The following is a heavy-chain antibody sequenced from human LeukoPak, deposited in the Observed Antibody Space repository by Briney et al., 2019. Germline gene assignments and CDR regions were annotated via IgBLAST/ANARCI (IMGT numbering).Heavy chain of an antibody. CDR1: GFTFSSYW. CDR3: ARDPWVGYCSGGSCSRAY. CDR2: INSDRSST. V-gene: IGHV3-74*01. J-gene: IGHJ4*02. D-gene: IGHD2-15*01. Sequence: GGSLRLSCAASGFTFSSYWMHWVRQAPGKGLVWVSRINSDRSSTSYADSVKGRFTISRDNAKNTLYLQMNSLRAEDTAVYYCARDPWVGYCSGGSCSRAYWGQGTLVTVSS.